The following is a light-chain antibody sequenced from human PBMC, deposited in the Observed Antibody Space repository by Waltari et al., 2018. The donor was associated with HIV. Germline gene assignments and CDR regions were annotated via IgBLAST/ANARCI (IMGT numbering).Light chain of an antibody. CDR1: SGSVSTSYY. J-gene: IGLJ3*02. V-gene: IGLV8-61*01. CDR2: NAN. Sequence: QTVVTQGPSFSVSPGGTVTLTCGLSSGSVSTSYYPSWYQQTPGQDPRILIDNANTRSSGVPDRFSGSILGNKAALTIAGAQADDESDYYCGLYMGSGISVFGGGTKLTVL. CDR3: GLYMGSGISV.